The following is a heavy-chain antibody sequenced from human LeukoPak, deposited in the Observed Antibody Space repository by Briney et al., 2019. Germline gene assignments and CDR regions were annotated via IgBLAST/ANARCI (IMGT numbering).Heavy chain of an antibody. J-gene: IGHJ4*02. Sequence: GASVKVSCKASGYTFTSYGISWVRQAPGQGLEWMGWISAYNGNTNYAQKLQGRVTMTTDTSTSTAYMELRSLRSDDTAVYYCASTAYCGGDCYSVYFDYWGQGTLVTVSS. V-gene: IGHV1-18*01. CDR1: GYTFTSYG. CDR2: ISAYNGNT. D-gene: IGHD2-21*02. CDR3: ASTAYCGGDCYSVYFDY.